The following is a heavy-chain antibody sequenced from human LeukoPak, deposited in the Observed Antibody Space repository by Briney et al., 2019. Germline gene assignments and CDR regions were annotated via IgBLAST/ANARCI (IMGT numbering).Heavy chain of an antibody. Sequence: PGGSLRLSCAASGFTFSSYAMSWVRQAPGKGLEWVSAISGSGGSTYYADSVKGRFTISRDNSKNTLYLQMNSLRAEDTAVYYCARIVVGLEQQLVRNWFDPWGQGTLVTVSS. CDR1: GFTFSSYA. J-gene: IGHJ5*02. V-gene: IGHV3-23*01. D-gene: IGHD6-13*01. CDR2: ISGSGGST. CDR3: ARIVVGLEQQLVRNWFDP.